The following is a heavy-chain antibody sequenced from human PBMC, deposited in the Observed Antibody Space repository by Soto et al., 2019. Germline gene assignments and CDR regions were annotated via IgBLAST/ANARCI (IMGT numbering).Heavy chain of an antibody. Sequence: QVQLVQSGAEVKKPGASVKVSCKASGYTFTGYYMHWVRQAPGQGLEWMGWINPNSGGTNYAQKFQGWVTMTRDTSISTAYMELSRLRSDDTAVYYCARSPLPYSSSSSFDYWGQGTLVTVSS. V-gene: IGHV1-2*04. J-gene: IGHJ4*02. CDR3: ARSPLPYSSSSSFDY. D-gene: IGHD6-6*01. CDR1: GYTFTGYY. CDR2: INPNSGGT.